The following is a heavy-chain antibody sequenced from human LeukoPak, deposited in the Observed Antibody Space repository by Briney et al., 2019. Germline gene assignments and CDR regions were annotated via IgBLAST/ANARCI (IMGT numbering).Heavy chain of an antibody. CDR3: ARRPPAGGTDWFDP. J-gene: IGHJ5*02. Sequence: SETLSLTCAVYGGSFSGYYWSWIRQPPGKGLEWIGEINHSGSTNYNPSLKSRVTISVDTSKNQFSLKLSSVTAADTAVYYCARRPPAGGTDWFDPWGQGTLVTVSS. CDR2: INHSGST. CDR1: GGSFSGYY. V-gene: IGHV4-34*01. D-gene: IGHD2-8*02.